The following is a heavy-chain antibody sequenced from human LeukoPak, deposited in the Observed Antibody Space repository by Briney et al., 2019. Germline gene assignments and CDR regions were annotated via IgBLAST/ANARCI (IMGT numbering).Heavy chain of an antibody. CDR3: ARDYYDFWSGYYLAFDI. D-gene: IGHD3-3*01. V-gene: IGHV1-18*01. CDR2: ISPYSGDT. J-gene: IGHJ3*02. CDR1: EYTFTSSD. Sequence: ASVKVSCKAPEYTFTSSDINWVRQASGQGLEWMGWISPYSGDTGYAQKLQGRVTMTTDTSTSTAYMELRSLRSDDTAVYYCARDYYDFWSGYYLAFDIWGQGTMVTVSS.